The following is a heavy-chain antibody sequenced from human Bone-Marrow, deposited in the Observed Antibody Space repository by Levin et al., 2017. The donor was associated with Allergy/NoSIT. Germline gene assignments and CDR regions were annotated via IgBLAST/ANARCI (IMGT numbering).Heavy chain of an antibody. CDR1: EFTFGSYW. J-gene: IGHJ2*01. D-gene: IGHD4/OR15-4a*01. CDR2: INQAETQR. CDR3: QRAAGQRHIYGERVCDA. V-gene: IGHV3-7*03. Sequence: GGSLRLSCVTSEFTFGSYWATWVRLAPGKGLEWVASINQAETQRFYEDSVQGRFNISRDNSKNSVYLQMDSLTVVDTGTYFGQRAAGQRHIYGERVCDAWGRGIRITVSS.